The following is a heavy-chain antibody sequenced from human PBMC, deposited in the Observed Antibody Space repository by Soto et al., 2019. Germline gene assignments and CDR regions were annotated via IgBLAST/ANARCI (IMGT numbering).Heavy chain of an antibody. CDR2: IYYSGST. Sequence: SETLSLTCPVSGGSISSYYWSWIRQPPGKGLEWIGYIYYSGSTNYNPSLKSRVTISVDTSKNQFSLKLSSVTAADTAVYYCARDRGLDYWGQGTLVTVSS. J-gene: IGHJ4*02. V-gene: IGHV4-59*01. CDR3: ARDRGLDY. CDR1: GGSISSYY.